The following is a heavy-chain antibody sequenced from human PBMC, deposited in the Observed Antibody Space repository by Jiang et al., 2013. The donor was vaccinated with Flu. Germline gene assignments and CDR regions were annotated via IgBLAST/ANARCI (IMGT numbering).Heavy chain of an antibody. CDR2: INAGNGNT. CDR1: GYTFTSYA. D-gene: IGHD6-19*01. CDR3: ARPESQSIAVASMGY. Sequence: GAEVKKPGASVKVSCKASGYTFTSYAMHWVRQAPGQRLEWMGWINAGNGNTKYSQKFQGRVTITRDTSASTAYMELSSLRSEDTAVYYCARPESQSIAVASMGYWGQGTPGHRLL. V-gene: IGHV1-3*01. J-gene: IGHJ4*02.